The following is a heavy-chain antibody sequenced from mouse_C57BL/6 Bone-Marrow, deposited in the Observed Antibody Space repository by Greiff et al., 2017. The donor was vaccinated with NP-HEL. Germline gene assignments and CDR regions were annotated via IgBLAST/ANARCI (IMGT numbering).Heavy chain of an antibody. J-gene: IGHJ2*01. CDR1: GYTFTSYW. D-gene: IGHD2-4*01. CDR2: IDPSDSYT. V-gene: IGHV1-59*01. CDR3: ADDSFDY. Sequence: VQLQQPGAELVRPGTSVKLSCKASGYTFTSYWMHWVKQRPGQGLEWIGVIDPSDSYTNYNQKFKGKATLTVDTSSSTAYMQLSSLTSEDSAVYYCADDSFDYWGQGTTLTVSS.